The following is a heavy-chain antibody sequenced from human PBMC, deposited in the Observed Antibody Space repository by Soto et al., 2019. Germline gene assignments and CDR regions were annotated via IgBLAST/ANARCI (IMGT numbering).Heavy chain of an antibody. CDR3: ARSEDSSGYYYGRFDP. CDR2: IIPIFGTA. J-gene: IGHJ5*02. CDR1: GGTFSSYA. V-gene: IGHV1-69*13. Sequence: SVKVSCKASGGTFSSYAISWVRQAPGQGLEWMGGIIPIFGTANYAQKFQGRVTITSDESTCTAYMELSSLRSEDMAVYYCARSEDSSGYYYGRFDPWGQGTLVTVSS. D-gene: IGHD3-22*01.